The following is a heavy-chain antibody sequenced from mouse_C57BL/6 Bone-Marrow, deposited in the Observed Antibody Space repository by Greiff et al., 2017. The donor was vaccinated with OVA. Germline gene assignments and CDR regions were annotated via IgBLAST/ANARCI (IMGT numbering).Heavy chain of an antibody. CDR3: TRGRPYYYGSSDYFDD. J-gene: IGHJ2*01. V-gene: IGHV5-9-1*02. D-gene: IGHD1-1*01. Sequence: EVMLVESGEGLVKPGGSLKLSCAASGFTFSSYAMSWVRQTPEKRLEWVAYISSGGDYIYYADTVKGRFTISRDNARNTLYLQMSSLKSEDTAMYYCTRGRPYYYGSSDYFDDWGQGTTLTVSS. CDR2: ISSGGDYI. CDR1: GFTFSSYA.